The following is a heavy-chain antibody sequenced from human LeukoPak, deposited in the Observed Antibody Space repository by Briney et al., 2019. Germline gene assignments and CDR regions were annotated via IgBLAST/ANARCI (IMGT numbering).Heavy chain of an antibody. CDR3: ARHLSDITSSPNY. CDR2: IYPRDSRT. CDR1: GYSFSSYW. Sequence: GESLKISCKGSGYSFSSYWIACVRQMPGKAREWMGVIYPRDSRTTYSTSFQDQVTISADKSISTAYLQWTSLKASDTAMYYCARHLSDITSSPNYWGPGTLVTVSS. D-gene: IGHD2-2*01. J-gene: IGHJ4*02. V-gene: IGHV5-51*01.